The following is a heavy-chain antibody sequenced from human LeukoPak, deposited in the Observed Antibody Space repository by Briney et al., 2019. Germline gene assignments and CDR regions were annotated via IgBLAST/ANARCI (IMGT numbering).Heavy chain of an antibody. J-gene: IGHJ6*04. CDR3: AELGITMIGGV. D-gene: IGHD3-10*02. Sequence: GGSLRLSCAASGFTFSSYSTNWVRQAPGKGLEWVSSISTSSIYIYYADSVKGRFTISRDNAKNSLFLQMNSLRAEDTAVYYCAELGITMIGGVWGKGTTVTISS. V-gene: IGHV3-21*01. CDR1: GFTFSSYS. CDR2: ISTSSIYI.